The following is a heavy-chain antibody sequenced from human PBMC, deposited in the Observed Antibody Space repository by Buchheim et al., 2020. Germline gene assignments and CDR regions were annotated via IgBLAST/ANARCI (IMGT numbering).Heavy chain of an antibody. CDR1: GFTFTNAW. CDR3: TTRDVYKADYYMDV. D-gene: IGHD5-24*01. V-gene: IGHV3-15*04. J-gene: IGHJ6*03. Sequence: EVQLVESEGGLVKPGGSLRLSCAASGFTFTNAWMTWVRQGPGKGLEWVGRIESKSDGGATDYAVLVKDRFTISRVDSKKMVYLQMNSLEIEDTAVYYCTTRDVYKADYYMDVWGKGTT. CDR2: IESKSDGGAT.